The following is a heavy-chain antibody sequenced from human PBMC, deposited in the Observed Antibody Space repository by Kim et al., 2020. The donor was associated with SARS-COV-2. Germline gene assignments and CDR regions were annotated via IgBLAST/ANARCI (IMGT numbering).Heavy chain of an antibody. CDR2: ISYDGSNK. CDR3: ARVYYGSGPSPLDY. D-gene: IGHD3-10*01. V-gene: IGHV3-30*04. Sequence: GGSLRLSCAASGFTFSSYAMHWVRQAPGKGLEWVAVISYDGSNKYYADSVKGRFTISRDNSKNTLYLQMNSLRAEDTAVYYCARVYYGSGPSPLDYWGQGALVTVSS. J-gene: IGHJ4*02. CDR1: GFTFSSYA.